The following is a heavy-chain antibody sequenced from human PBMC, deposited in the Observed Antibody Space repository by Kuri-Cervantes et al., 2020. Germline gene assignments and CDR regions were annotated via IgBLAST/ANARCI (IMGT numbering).Heavy chain of an antibody. Sequence: GGSLRLSCAASGFTFSSYAMSWVRQAPGKGLEWVSAIIDGGSNTYYAASVKGRFTISRDNSKNTLYLQMNSLRAEDTAVYYCARVLWRYSSGPFDYWGQGTLVTVSS. D-gene: IGHD6-19*01. J-gene: IGHJ4*02. CDR2: IIDGGSNT. V-gene: IGHV3-23*01. CDR3: ARVLWRYSSGPFDY. CDR1: GFTFSSYA.